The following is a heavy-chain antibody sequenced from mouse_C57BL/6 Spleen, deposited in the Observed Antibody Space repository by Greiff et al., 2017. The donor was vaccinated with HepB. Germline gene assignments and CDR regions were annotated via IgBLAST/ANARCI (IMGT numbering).Heavy chain of an antibody. CDR1: GYTFTSYW. D-gene: IGHD2-3*01. J-gene: IGHJ2*01. CDR3: AREVTESLLDY. CDR2: IHPNSGST. Sequence: QVQLQQPGAELVKPGASVKLSCKASGYTFTSYWMHWVKQRPGQGLEWIGMIHPNSGSTNYNEKFKSKATLTVDKSSSTAYMQLSSLTSEDSAVYCCAREVTESLLDYWGQGTTLTVSS. V-gene: IGHV1-64*01.